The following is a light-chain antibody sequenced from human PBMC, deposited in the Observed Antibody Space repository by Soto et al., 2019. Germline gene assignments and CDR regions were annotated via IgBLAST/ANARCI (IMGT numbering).Light chain of an antibody. CDR2: DAS. Sequence: EVVLTQSPGTLSLFAGHSATLNSRASQSVRSERLAWYQQKRGQAPTLLIFDASSRASGTPERFSGSGSGTDFTLTISRLEPEDFAVYYCQEYDGAPPITFGLGTRLAIK. V-gene: IGKV3-20*01. CDR1: QSVRSER. J-gene: IGKJ5*01. CDR3: QEYDGAPPIT.